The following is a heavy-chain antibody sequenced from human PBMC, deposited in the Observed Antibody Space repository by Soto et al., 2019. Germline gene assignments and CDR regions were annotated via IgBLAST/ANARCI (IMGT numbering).Heavy chain of an antibody. V-gene: IGHV4-39*01. CDR3: ARSITIFGVVTRNSSDP. D-gene: IGHD3-3*01. J-gene: IGHJ5*02. Sequence: SETLSLTCTVSGGSISSSSYYWGWIRQPPGKGLEWIGSIYYSGSTYYNPSLKSRVTISVDTSKNQFSLKLSSVTAADTAVYYCARSITIFGVVTRNSSDPWGQGPLVTVSS. CDR2: IYYSGST. CDR1: GGSISSSSYY.